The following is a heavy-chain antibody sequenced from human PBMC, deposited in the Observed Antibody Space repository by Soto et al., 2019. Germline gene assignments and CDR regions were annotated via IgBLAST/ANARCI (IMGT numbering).Heavy chain of an antibody. Sequence: SVKVSCKASGGTFSSYAISWVRQAPGQGLEWMGGIIPIFGTANYAQKFQGRVTITADESTSTAYMELSSLRSEDTAVYYCARVPGRFLEWLTLAQWMARGGAFAIWGQGTMVTVSS. CDR3: ARVPGRFLEWLTLAQWMARGGAFAI. CDR1: GGTFSSYA. CDR2: IIPIFGTA. D-gene: IGHD3-3*01. J-gene: IGHJ3*02. V-gene: IGHV1-69*13.